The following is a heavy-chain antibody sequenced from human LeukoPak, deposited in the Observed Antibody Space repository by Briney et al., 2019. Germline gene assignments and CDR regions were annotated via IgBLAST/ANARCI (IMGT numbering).Heavy chain of an antibody. Sequence: VASVKVSCKASGYTFTGYYMHWVRQAPGQGLEWMGWINPNSGGTNYAQKFQGRVTMTRDTSISTAYMELSRLRSDDTAVYYCARALGGPYYYDSSGYSNDAFDIWGQGTMVTVSS. J-gene: IGHJ3*02. CDR2: INPNSGGT. V-gene: IGHV1-2*02. CDR1: GYTFTGYY. CDR3: ARALGGPYYYDSSGYSNDAFDI. D-gene: IGHD3-22*01.